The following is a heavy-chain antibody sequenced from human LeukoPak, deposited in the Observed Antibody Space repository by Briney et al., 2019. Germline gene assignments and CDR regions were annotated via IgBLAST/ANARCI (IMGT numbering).Heavy chain of an antibody. D-gene: IGHD3-22*01. CDR2: INPNSGGT. V-gene: IGHV1-2*06. CDR1: GYTFTGYY. Sequence: ASVKVSCKASGYTFTGYYMHWVRQAPGQGLEWMGRINPNSGGTNYAQKFQGRVTMTRDTSISTAYMELSRLRSDDTAVYYCARDRGYYDSTDYWGQGTLVTASS. J-gene: IGHJ4*02. CDR3: ARDRGYYDSTDY.